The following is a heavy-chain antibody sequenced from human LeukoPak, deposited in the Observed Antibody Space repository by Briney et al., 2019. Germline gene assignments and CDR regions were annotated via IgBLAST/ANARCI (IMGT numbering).Heavy chain of an antibody. V-gene: IGHV4-59*01. J-gene: IGHJ4*02. Sequence: PSETLSLTCTVSGGSISYYYWSWIRQPPGKGLEWIGYIYYSGSTNYNPSLKSRVTISVDTSKNQFSLKLSSVTAADTAVYYCASLPYYYDSSGTTVGYFDYWGQGTLVTVSS. D-gene: IGHD3-22*01. CDR3: ASLPYYYDSSGTTVGYFDY. CDR2: IYYSGST. CDR1: GGSISYYY.